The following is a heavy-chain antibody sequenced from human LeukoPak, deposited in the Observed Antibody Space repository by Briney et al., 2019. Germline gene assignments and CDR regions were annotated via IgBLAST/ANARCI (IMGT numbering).Heavy chain of an antibody. Sequence: GGSLRLSCAASGFTFSNSAMSWVRQAPGKGLEWVPAISGSGGSTYYADSMKGRFTISRDNSKDTLFLQMNSLRAEDTAVYSCAKAHHSSGWYWFEPWGQGTLVTVST. CDR3: AKAHHSSGWYWFEP. J-gene: IGHJ5*02. D-gene: IGHD6-19*01. CDR1: GFTFSNSA. V-gene: IGHV3-23*01. CDR2: ISGSGGST.